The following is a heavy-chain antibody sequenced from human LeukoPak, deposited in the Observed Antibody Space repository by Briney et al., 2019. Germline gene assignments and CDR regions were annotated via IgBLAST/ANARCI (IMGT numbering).Heavy chain of an antibody. Sequence: GGSLRLSCAASGFTFSSYGMHWVRQAPGKGLEWVAVISDDGKKKIYADSEKSRFTISRDNSKNTLYLQMDSLRAEDTALYYCARAAAETGAFRDNWFDPWGQGTLVTVSS. J-gene: IGHJ5*02. V-gene: IGHV3-30*19. CDR3: ARAAAETGAFRDNWFDP. CDR2: ISDDGKKK. CDR1: GFTFSSYG. D-gene: IGHD2-8*02.